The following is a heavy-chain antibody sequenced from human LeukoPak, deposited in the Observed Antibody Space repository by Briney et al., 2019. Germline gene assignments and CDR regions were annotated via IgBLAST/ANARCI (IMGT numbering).Heavy chain of an antibody. D-gene: IGHD4-17*01. CDR2: ISSSSSTI. J-gene: IGHJ3*02. CDR3: AKGDYGDYADAFDI. Sequence: GGSLRLSCAASGFTFSSYSMNWVRQAPGKGLEWVSYISSSSSTIYYADSVKGRFTISRDNSKNTLYLQMNSLRAEDTAVYYCAKGDYGDYADAFDIWGQGTMVTVSS. CDR1: GFTFSSYS. V-gene: IGHV3-48*01.